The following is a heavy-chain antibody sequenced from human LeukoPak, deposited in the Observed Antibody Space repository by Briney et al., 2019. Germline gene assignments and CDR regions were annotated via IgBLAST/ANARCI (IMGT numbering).Heavy chain of an antibody. CDR1: GFTFSGSA. CDR2: IRSKANSYAT. CDR3: TTDLPTSYYYDSSGYLIGIY. D-gene: IGHD3-22*01. J-gene: IGHJ4*02. V-gene: IGHV3-73*01. Sequence: GGSLRLSCAASGFTFSGSAMHWVRQASGKGLEWVGRIRSKANSYATAYAASVKGRFTISRDDSKNTLYLQMNSLKTEDTAVYYCTTDLPTSYYYDSSGYLIGIYWGQGTLVTVSS.